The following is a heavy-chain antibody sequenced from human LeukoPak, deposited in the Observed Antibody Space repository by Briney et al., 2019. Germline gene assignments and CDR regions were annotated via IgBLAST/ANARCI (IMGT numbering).Heavy chain of an antibody. V-gene: IGHV3-66*01. D-gene: IGHD3-10*01. J-gene: IGHJ4*02. Sequence: YSGGRTYYADSVKGRFTISRDNAKNSLYLQMNSLRAEDTAVYYCARDVYYGSGRTDYWGQGTLVTVSS. CDR3: ARDVYYGSGRTDY. CDR2: YSGGRT.